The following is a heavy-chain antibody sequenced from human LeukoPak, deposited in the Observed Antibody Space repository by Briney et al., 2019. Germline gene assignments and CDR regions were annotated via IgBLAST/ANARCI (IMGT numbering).Heavy chain of an antibody. CDR3: AKDGSSGRSYYYYYMDV. CDR2: ISSSGSTI. V-gene: IGHV3-48*03. Sequence: PGGSLRLSCAASGFTFSSYEMNWVRQAPGKGLEWVSYISSSGSTIYYADSVKGRFAISRDNSKNMVYLQMNSLRAEDTAVYYCAKDGSSGRSYYYYYMDVWGKGTTVTVSS. D-gene: IGHD6-19*01. CDR1: GFTFSSYE. J-gene: IGHJ6*03.